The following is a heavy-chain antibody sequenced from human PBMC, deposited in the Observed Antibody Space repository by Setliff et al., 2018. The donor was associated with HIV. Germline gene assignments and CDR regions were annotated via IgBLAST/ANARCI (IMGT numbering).Heavy chain of an antibody. D-gene: IGHD2-15*01. CDR3: ARTPQEVVVVAATRPYYYYMDV. CDR1: RGSFSDYY. Sequence: SETLSLTCVVYRGSFSDYYWTWIRQPPGKGLEWIGEISPSGSTNYNPSLKSRVTISVDTSENQFSLKLSSVTAADTAVYYCARTPQEVVVVAATRPYYYYMDVWGKGTTVTVS. CDR2: ISPSGST. V-gene: IGHV4-34*01. J-gene: IGHJ6*03.